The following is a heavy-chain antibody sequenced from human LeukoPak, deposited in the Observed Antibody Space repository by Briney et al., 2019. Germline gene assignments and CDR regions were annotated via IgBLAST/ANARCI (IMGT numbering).Heavy chain of an antibody. CDR1: GFTFDDYA. D-gene: IGHD2-2*01. Sequence: GGSLRLSCAASGFTFDDYAMHWVREAPGKGLEWVSGISWNSGSIGYADSVKGRFTISRDNAKNSLYLQMNSLRAEDTALYYCAKGGYCSSTSCYMDVWGQGTTVTVSS. V-gene: IGHV3-9*01. CDR3: AKGGYCSSTSCYMDV. J-gene: IGHJ6*02. CDR2: ISWNSGSI.